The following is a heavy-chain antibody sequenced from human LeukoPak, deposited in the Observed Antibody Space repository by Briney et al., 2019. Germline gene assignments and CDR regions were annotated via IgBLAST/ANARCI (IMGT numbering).Heavy chain of an antibody. CDR2: IQNTGGT. D-gene: IGHD6-19*01. J-gene: IGHJ4*02. CDR3: VKHGSGWSFDY. CDR1: SASISSYY. V-gene: IGHV4-59*01. Sequence: PSETLSLTCTVSSASISSYYWGWIRQSPGKGLEWIEYIQNTGGTNYNPSLKSRVSISKDTSKNHFSLQVRSVTAADTAVYYCVKHGSGWSFDYWGQGTLVTVSS.